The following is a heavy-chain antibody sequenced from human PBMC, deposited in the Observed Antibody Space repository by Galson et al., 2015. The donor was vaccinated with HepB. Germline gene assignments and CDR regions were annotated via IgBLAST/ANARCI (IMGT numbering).Heavy chain of an antibody. CDR3: TRVYSSGWTPDY. V-gene: IGHV3-48*01. Sequence: SLRLSCAVSGFTFSSYSLNWVRQAPGKGLEWVSYISSSINTIYYADSVKGRFTISRDNAKNAVYLQMNSLRAEDTAVYYCTRVYSSGWTPDYWGQGTLVTASS. J-gene: IGHJ4*02. D-gene: IGHD6-19*01. CDR1: GFTFSSYS. CDR2: ISSSINTI.